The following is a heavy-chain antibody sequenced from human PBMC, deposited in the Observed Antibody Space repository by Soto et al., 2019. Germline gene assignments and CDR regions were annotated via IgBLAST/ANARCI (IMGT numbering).Heavy chain of an antibody. Sequence: GGSLRLSCAASGFTFSSYAMSWVRQAPGKGLEWVSAISGSGGSTYYADSVKGRFTISRDNSKNTLYLQMNSLRAEDTAVYYCAKDRRNYYDSSGYPYYYYGMDVWGQGTTVTVSS. V-gene: IGHV3-23*01. J-gene: IGHJ6*02. D-gene: IGHD3-22*01. CDR1: GFTFSSYA. CDR3: AKDRRNYYDSSGYPYYYYGMDV. CDR2: ISGSGGST.